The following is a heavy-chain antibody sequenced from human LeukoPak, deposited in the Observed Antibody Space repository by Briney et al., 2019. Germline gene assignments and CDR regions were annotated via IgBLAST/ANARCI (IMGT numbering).Heavy chain of an antibody. J-gene: IGHJ6*03. V-gene: IGHV4-39*07. CDR1: GGSISNYY. Sequence: SETLSLTCTVSGGSISNYYWGWIRQPPGKGLEWIVSIPYSGSTYYNPSLKSRVIISLDTSKNQFSLKLSSVTAADTAVYYCARIRQQLILNYYYYMDVWGKGTTVTVSS. CDR3: ARIRQQLILNYYYYMDV. CDR2: IPYSGST. D-gene: IGHD6-13*01.